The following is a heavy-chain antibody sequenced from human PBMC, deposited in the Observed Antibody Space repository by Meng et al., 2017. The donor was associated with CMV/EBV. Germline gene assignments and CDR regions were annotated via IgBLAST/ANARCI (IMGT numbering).Heavy chain of an antibody. J-gene: IGHJ4*02. Sequence: TGAISGGTISSSNWWSWVRQPPGKGLEWIGEIYHSGSTNYNPSLKSRVTISVDKSKNQFSLKLSSVTAADTAVYYCARALGGPLRFLEWGQGTLVTVSS. V-gene: IGHV4-4*02. CDR1: GGTISSSNW. CDR3: ARALGGPLRFLE. CDR2: IYHSGST. D-gene: IGHD3-3*01.